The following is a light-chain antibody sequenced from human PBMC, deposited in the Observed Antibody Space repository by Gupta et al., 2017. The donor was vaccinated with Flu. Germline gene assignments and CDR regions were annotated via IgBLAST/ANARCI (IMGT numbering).Light chain of an antibody. Sequence: RVTISCSGSSSNTGSNTVNWYQQVPGTAPKLLIYNNDQRPSGVPDRFSGSKSGTSASLAISGLQSGDEGDYYCATWDDSLNGVVFGGGTKLTVL. CDR3: ATWDDSLNGVV. V-gene: IGLV1-44*01. CDR2: NND. CDR1: SSNTGSNT. J-gene: IGLJ3*02.